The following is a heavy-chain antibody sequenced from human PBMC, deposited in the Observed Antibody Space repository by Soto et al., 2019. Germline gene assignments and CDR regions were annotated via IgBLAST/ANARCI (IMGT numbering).Heavy chain of an antibody. CDR2: ISSNGGST. Sequence: GGSLRLSCAASGFSFSSYAVHWVRQAPGKGLEYVSAISSNGGSTYYADSAKDRFTISRDNSKNTLYLQMSSLRAEDTSVYYCVKEASPVGFCCWGQGTLVTVSS. V-gene: IGHV3-64D*06. D-gene: IGHD2-21*01. CDR3: VKEASPVGFCC. J-gene: IGHJ4*02. CDR1: GFSFSSYA.